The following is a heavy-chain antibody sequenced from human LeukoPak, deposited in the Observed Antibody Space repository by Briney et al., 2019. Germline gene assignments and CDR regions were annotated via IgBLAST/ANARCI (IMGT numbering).Heavy chain of an antibody. CDR2: IHSSGYT. J-gene: IGHJ5*02. Sequence: SETLSLTCTVSGGSISGNYWSWIRQPPGQGLEWIAYIHSSGYTNYNPTLKSRVTISVDTSNNQFSLRVTSVTAADTAMYYCTKRQGPTSGSYDYFDPWGQGALVTVSS. CDR1: GGSISGNY. CDR3: TKRQGPTSGSYDYFDP. V-gene: IGHV4-4*09. D-gene: IGHD1-26*01.